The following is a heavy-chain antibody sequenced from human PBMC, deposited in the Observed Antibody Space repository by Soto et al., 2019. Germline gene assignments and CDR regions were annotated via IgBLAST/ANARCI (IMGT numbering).Heavy chain of an antibody. J-gene: IGHJ6*02. CDR1: VYRFSSYW. Sequence: GECLKISCPASVYRFSSYWIGCVLPLPGKGLEWMGTVYPGDSGTRYSPSFQGQVTISVDKPVDTAYLHWSSLKASDTAIYYCARRGGYSSYYGMEVWGQGTTVTVSS. CDR3: ARRGGYSSYYGMEV. D-gene: IGHD4-4*01. V-gene: IGHV5-51*01. CDR2: VYPGDSGT.